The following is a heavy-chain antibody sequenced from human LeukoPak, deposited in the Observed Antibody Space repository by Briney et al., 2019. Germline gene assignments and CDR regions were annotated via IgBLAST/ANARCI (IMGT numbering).Heavy chain of an antibody. V-gene: IGHV1-69*13. CDR1: GGTFSSYA. CDR2: IIPIFGTA. J-gene: IGHJ5*02. Sequence: SVKVSCKASGGTFSSYAISWVRQAPGQGLEWMGGIIPIFGTANYAQKFQGRVTITADESTSTAYMELSSLRSEDTAVYYCGGLSTPPPWFDPWGQGTLVTVSS. D-gene: IGHD2/OR15-2a*01. CDR3: GGLSTPPPWFDP.